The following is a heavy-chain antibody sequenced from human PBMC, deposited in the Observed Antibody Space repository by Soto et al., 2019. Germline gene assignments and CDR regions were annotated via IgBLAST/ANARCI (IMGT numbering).Heavy chain of an antibody. J-gene: IGHJ4*01. CDR2: IIGSGDSA. D-gene: IGHD6-19*01. V-gene: IGHV3-23*01. CDR3: VKDRAFRTVAGADR. Sequence: HPGGSLRLSCTVSGFTFRSYAMNWVRQAPGGGLEWVSNIIGSGDSASYADSVKGRFTISRDNSQNTLFLQMDSLRVDDTATYYCVKDRAFRTVAGADRWGQGTLVTVSS. CDR1: GFTFRSYA.